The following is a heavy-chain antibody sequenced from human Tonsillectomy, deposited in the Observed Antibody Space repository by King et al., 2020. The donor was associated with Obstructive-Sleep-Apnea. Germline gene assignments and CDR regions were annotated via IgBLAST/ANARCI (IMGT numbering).Heavy chain of an antibody. CDR2: TRYDGSEK. V-gene: IGHV3-30*02. CDR3: AKEGPTEGTGAFDI. J-gene: IGHJ3*02. Sequence: HVQLVESGGGVVQPGRSLRLSCAASGFNFSNYDIHWVRQAPGKGLEWVAFTRYDGSEKHYADSVKGRFTISRDNSKNTVYLQMNSLRAEDTAIYYCAKEGPTEGTGAFDIWGQGTMVSVSS. CDR1: GFNFSNYD. D-gene: IGHD4-11*01.